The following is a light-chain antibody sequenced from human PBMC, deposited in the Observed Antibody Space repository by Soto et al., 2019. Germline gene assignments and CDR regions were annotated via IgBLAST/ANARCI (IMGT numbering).Light chain of an antibody. CDR1: SSDVGDYIY. CDR2: DVS. Sequence: QSALTQPSSVSGSPGQSVTLSCTGTSSDVGDYIYVSWYQQHPGKAPKLMIYDVSKRPSGVPDRFSGSKSGNTASLTISGLQAEDEADYYCCSYAGSYTLVFGGGTQLTVL. J-gene: IGLJ2*01. V-gene: IGLV2-11*01. CDR3: CSYAGSYTLV.